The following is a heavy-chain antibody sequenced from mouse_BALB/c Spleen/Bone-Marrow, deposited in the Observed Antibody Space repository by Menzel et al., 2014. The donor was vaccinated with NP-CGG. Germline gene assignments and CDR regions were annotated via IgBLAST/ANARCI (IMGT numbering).Heavy chain of an antibody. Sequence: EVNLVESRPELVKPGASVKMSCKTSGYTFISYVMHWVKQKPGQGLEWIGYINPYNDGTKYNEKFKGKATLTSDKSSSTAYMELSGLTSEDSAVYYCARYPDYYGSSYAMDYWGQGTSVTVSS. J-gene: IGHJ4*01. V-gene: IGHV1-14*01. CDR1: GYTFISYV. D-gene: IGHD1-1*01. CDR3: ARYPDYYGSSYAMDY. CDR2: INPYNDGT.